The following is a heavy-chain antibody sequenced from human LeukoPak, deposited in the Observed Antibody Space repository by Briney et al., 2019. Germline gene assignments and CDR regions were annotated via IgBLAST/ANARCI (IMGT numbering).Heavy chain of an antibody. CDR1: GFTFSSYS. J-gene: IGHJ6*03. V-gene: IGHV3-21*01. D-gene: IGHD6-19*01. Sequence: GGSLRLSCAASGFTFSSYSMNWVRQAPGKGLEWVSSISSSSSYIYYADSVKGRFTISRDNAKNSLYLQMNSLRAEDTAVYYCAREPGSGWLNYYYYMDVWGKGTTVTISS. CDR2: ISSSSSYI. CDR3: AREPGSGWLNYYYYMDV.